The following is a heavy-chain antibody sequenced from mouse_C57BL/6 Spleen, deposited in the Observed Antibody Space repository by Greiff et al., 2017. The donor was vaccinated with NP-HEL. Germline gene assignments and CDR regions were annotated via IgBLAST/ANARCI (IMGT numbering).Heavy chain of an antibody. CDR3: TRNYYGSSYDYFDY. Sequence: VKVVESGAELVRPGASVTLSCKASGYTFTDYEMHWVKQTPVHGLEWIGAIDPETGGTAYNQKFKGKAILTADKSSSTAYMELRSLTSEDSAVYYCTRNYYGSSYDYFDYWGQGTTLTVSS. D-gene: IGHD1-1*01. CDR2: IDPETGGT. V-gene: IGHV1-15*01. CDR1: GYTFTDYE. J-gene: IGHJ2*01.